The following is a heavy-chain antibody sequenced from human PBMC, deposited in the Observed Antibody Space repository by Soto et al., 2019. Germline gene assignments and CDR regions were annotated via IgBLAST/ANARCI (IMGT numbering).Heavy chain of an antibody. V-gene: IGHV4-61*08. CDR1: CDSVCRGDDY. CDR3: ARRPVDTYTLHRSEH. J-gene: IGHJ5*02. D-gene: IGHD5-18*01. CDR2: VYFSGST. Sequence: TLSLACSVSCDSVCRGDDYWCWIRQPPGKGLEWIGHVYFSGSTNYIPSLKSRLTMSVDTAKNQFSLKLNSVTAADTAVYYCARRPVDTYTLHRSEHWCQATQSTVPS.